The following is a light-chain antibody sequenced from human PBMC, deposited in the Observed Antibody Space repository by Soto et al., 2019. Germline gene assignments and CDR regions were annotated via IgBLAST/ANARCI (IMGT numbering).Light chain of an antibody. CDR3: QQYSSSPPEFT. J-gene: IGKJ3*01. CDR2: GAS. V-gene: IGKV3-20*01. Sequence: EIVLTQSPGTLSVSPGERVTLSCRASQSVNSNFLAWYQQRPGQAPRLLLFGASYRATGIPDRFSGSGSGTDFTLTISRLEAEDFAVYYCQQYSSSPPEFTFGRGTRVDSK. CDR1: QSVNSNF.